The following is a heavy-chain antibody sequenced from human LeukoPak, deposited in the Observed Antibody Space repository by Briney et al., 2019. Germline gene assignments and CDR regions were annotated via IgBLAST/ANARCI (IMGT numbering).Heavy chain of an antibody. V-gene: IGHV3-30*02. D-gene: IGHD2-21*01. CDR1: GFTFSSYG. J-gene: IGHJ3*01. CDR2: IRYDGSNK. CDR3: AKDRVVSREPAAFDV. Sequence: GGSLRLSCAASGFTFSSYGMHWVRQAPGKGLEWVAFIRYDGSNKYYADSVKGRFTISRDNSKNTVHLQMNSLRAEDTAVYYCAKDRVVSREPAAFDVWGQGIMVTVYS.